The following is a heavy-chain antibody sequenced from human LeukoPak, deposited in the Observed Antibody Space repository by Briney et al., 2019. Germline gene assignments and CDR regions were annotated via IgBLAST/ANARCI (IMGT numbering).Heavy chain of an antibody. D-gene: IGHD2-8*02. CDR2: TNPNSGAT. Sequence: ASVKVSCKASGYTFTSNDINWVRQATGQGLEWMGWTNPNSGATSYAQKFQGRVTMTRDTSISTAYMELSSLRSDDTAVYFCARVGQELDELLVFDAFHLWGQGTMVAVSS. CDR1: GYTFTSND. V-gene: IGHV1-2*02. J-gene: IGHJ3*01. CDR3: ARVGQELDELLVFDAFHL.